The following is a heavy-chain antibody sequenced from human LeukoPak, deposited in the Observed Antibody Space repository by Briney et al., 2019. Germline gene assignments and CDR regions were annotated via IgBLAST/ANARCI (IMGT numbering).Heavy chain of an antibody. CDR2: ISGSGGTT. J-gene: IGHJ4*02. D-gene: IGHD6-19*01. CDR1: GFTFSSYV. Sequence: GGSLRLSCAASGFTFSSYVMSWVRQAAEKGLEWVSAISGSGGTTYYADSVEGRFTISRDNSKNTLYLQMNSLRAEDTAVYYRAKDSSGWHPYYFDYWGQGTLVTVSS. CDR3: AKDSSGWHPYYFDY. V-gene: IGHV3-23*01.